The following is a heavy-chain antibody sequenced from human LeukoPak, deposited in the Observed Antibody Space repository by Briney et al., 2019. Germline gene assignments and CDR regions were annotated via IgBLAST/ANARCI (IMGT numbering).Heavy chain of an antibody. V-gene: IGHV3-30*18. Sequence: SGGSLRLSCAASGFTFSSYGMHWVRQAPGKGLEWVAVISYDGSNKYYADSVKGRFTISRDNSKNTLYLQMNSLRAEDTAVYYCAKLSLYGSGIDYWGQGTLVTVSS. CDR1: GFTFSSYG. CDR2: ISYDGSNK. CDR3: AKLSLYGSGIDY. D-gene: IGHD3-10*01. J-gene: IGHJ4*02.